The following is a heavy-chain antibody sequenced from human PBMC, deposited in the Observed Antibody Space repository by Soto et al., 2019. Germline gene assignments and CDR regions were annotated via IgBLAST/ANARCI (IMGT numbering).Heavy chain of an antibody. CDR2: IYSGGST. Sequence: GGSLRLSCAASGFTVSSNYMSWVRQAPGKGLEWVSVIYSGGSTYYADSVKGRFTISRDNSKNTLYLQMNSLRAEDTAVYYCAKDLVEGDIVAPYYFDYWGQGTLVTVSS. J-gene: IGHJ4*02. D-gene: IGHD5-12*01. V-gene: IGHV3-53*01. CDR1: GFTVSSNY. CDR3: AKDLVEGDIVAPYYFDY.